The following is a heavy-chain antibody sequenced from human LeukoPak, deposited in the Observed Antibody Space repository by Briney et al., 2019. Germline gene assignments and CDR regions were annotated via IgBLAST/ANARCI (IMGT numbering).Heavy chain of an antibody. J-gene: IGHJ3*01. D-gene: IGHD6-25*01. CDR1: GGSFSGYY. Sequence: SETLSLTCAVYGGSFSGYYWSWIRQPPGKGLEWIGEINHSGSTNHNPSFKSRVTISVDTSKNQFSLKLSSVTAADTAVYYCALDGDSRGYWGQGTMVTVSS. CDR2: INHSGST. V-gene: IGHV4-34*01. CDR3: ALDGDSRGY.